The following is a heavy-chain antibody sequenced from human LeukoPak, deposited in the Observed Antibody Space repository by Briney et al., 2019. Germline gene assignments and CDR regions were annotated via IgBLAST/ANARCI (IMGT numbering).Heavy chain of an antibody. J-gene: IGHJ4*02. CDR2: ISSRSSYI. CDR1: GFTFSDYY. D-gene: IGHD3-9*01. Sequence: PGGSLRLSCAASGFTFSDYYMGWIRQAPGKGLEWVSSISSRSSYIYYADSVKGRFTISRDNAKNSLYLQMNSLRAEDTAVYYCALTPRDILTGYYKYYFDYWGQGTLVTVSS. V-gene: IGHV3-11*03. CDR3: ALTPRDILTGYYKYYFDY.